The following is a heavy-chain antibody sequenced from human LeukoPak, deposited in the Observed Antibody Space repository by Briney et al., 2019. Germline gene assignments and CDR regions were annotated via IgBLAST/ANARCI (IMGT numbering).Heavy chain of an antibody. CDR1: GGSFSGYY. J-gene: IGHJ6*03. D-gene: IGHD3-3*01. V-gene: IGHV4-34*01. CDR3: ARVYDFWSGPYRYYMDV. Sequence: SETLSLTCAVYGGSFSGYYWSWIRQPPGKGLEWIGEINHSGSTNYNPSPKSRVTISVDTSKNQFSLKPSSVTAADTAVYYCARVYDFWSGPYRYYMDVWGKGTTVTVSS. CDR2: INHSGST.